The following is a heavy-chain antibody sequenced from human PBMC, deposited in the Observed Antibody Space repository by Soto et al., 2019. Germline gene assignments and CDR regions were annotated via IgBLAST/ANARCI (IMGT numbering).Heavy chain of an antibody. J-gene: IGHJ4*02. D-gene: IGHD3-10*01. CDR3: ARAPGVRVDY. V-gene: IGHV4-31*03. CDR1: GGSISSGGYY. Sequence: QVQLQESGPGLVKPSQTLSLICSVSGGSISSGGYYWSWIRQHPGKGLEWIGHIYYSGSSYYNPSLKSRVTISVDTSKNQFSLKLSSVTAADTAVYYCARAPGVRVDYWGQGTLVTVSS. CDR2: IYYSGSS.